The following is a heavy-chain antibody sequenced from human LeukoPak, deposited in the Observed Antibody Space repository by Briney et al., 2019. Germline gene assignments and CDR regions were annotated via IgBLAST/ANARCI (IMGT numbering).Heavy chain of an antibody. Sequence: SETLSLTCTVSLDSTTSNFWSWVRQPPGKGLEWIGEIHRSGSPNYNPSLQSRVTISIDRFRNQIALELSSVTAAETAEYYCAKQGIGVAGYFDYWGQGTLVTVSS. J-gene: IGHJ4*02. CDR1: LDSTTSNF. CDR2: IHRSGSP. CDR3: AKQGIGVAGYFDY. D-gene: IGHD6-19*01. V-gene: IGHV4-59*08.